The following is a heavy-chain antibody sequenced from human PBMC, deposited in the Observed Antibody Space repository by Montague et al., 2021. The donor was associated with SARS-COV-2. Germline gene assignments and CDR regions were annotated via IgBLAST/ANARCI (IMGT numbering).Heavy chain of an antibody. CDR3: ARDYGDYSYYYGLDV. CDR1: GGSIGSYY. V-gene: IGHV4-4*07. J-gene: IGHJ6*02. CDR2: IYSSGST. D-gene: IGHD4-17*01. Sequence: SETLSLTCTVSGGSIGSYYWSWIRQPAGKGLEWIGRIYSSGSTNYNPSLKSRVTMSVDTSKNQFSLKVSSVTAADTAVYYCARDYGDYSYYYGLDVWGQGTTVTVSS.